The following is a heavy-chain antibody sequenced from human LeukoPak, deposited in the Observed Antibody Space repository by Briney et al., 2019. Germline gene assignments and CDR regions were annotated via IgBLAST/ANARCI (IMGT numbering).Heavy chain of an antibody. CDR1: GYTFTSYG. CDR2: ISAYNGNT. Sequence: ASVKVSCKASGYTFTSYGISWVRQAPGQGLEWMGWISAYNGNTNYAQKLQGRVTMTTDTSTSTAYMELRSLRSDDTAVYYWAIGVGATKRNDYSGQGALVTVSS. J-gene: IGHJ4*02. CDR3: AIGVGATKRNDY. D-gene: IGHD1-26*01. V-gene: IGHV1-18*01.